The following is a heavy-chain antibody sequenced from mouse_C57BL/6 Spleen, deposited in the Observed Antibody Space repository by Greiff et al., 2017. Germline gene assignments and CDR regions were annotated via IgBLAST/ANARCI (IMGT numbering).Heavy chain of an antibody. CDR2: ISDGGSYT. V-gene: IGHV5-4*01. CDR1: GFTFSSYA. Sequence: EVQLVESGGGLVKPGGSLKLSCAASGFTFSSYAMSWVRQTPEKRLEWVATISDGGSYTYYPDNVKGRFTISRDNAKNNLYLQMSHLKSEDTAMYYCARDLGRNYFDDWGKGTTLTVSS. CDR3: ARDLGRNYFDD. D-gene: IGHD4-1*01. J-gene: IGHJ2*01.